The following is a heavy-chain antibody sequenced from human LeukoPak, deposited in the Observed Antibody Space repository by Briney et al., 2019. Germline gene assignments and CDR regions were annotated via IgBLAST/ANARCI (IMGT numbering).Heavy chain of an antibody. J-gene: IGHJ4*02. CDR3: AKVEISLIAVVKTPFDS. CDR1: GFTFSSYA. CDR2: ITGSGGTT. D-gene: IGHD3-22*01. V-gene: IGHV3-23*01. Sequence: GGSLRLSCAASGFTFSSYAMSWVRQAPGKGLEWVSGITGSGGTTYYADSVKGRFTISRDNSKNTLFLQMSSLRADDTAVYYFAKVEISLIAVVKTPFDSWGQGTLVTVSS.